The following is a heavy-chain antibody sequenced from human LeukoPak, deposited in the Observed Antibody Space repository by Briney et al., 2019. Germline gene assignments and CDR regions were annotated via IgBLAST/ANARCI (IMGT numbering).Heavy chain of an antibody. CDR3: AREMGRGPRNAFDI. CDR2: IYYSGST. V-gene: IGHV4-39*07. D-gene: IGHD3-10*01. Sequence: ASETLSLTCTVSGGSISSSSYYWGWIRQPPGKGLEWIGSIYYSGSTYYNPSLKSRVTISVDTSKNQFSLKLSSVTAADTAVYYCAREMGRGPRNAFDIWGQGTMVTVSS. CDR1: GGSISSSSYY. J-gene: IGHJ3*02.